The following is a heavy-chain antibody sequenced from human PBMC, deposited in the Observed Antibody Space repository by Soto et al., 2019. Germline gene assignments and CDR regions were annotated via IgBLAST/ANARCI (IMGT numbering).Heavy chain of an antibody. V-gene: IGHV3-23*01. CDR3: AIPHEYCRGATCYFAFCY. Sequence: GGSLRLSCVVSGFIFNTYGMSWVGQAPGKGLEWVSSISGGGGSTYYAESVKGRFTISRDNSKNTLYLQMNSLRDEDTAVFYCAIPHEYCRGATCYFAFCYWGQGTLVTVYS. CDR1: GFIFNTYG. CDR2: ISGGGGST. J-gene: IGHJ4*02. D-gene: IGHD2-15*01.